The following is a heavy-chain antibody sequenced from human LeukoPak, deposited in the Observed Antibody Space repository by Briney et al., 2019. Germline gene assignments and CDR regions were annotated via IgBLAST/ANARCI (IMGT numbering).Heavy chain of an antibody. D-gene: IGHD2-2*01. CDR2: IAYDGSKT. J-gene: IGHJ5*02. V-gene: IGHV3-30*04. Sequence: PGGSLRLSCVASGFTYSTYAMYWVRQAPGKGLEWVAVIAYDGSKTYYADSVKGRFTISRDNSRNTLYLQMNSLRGDDTAVYYCARPNVVLPVNMPTEFDPWGQGTLVSVSS. CDR1: GFTYSTYA. CDR3: ARPNVVLPVNMPTEFDP.